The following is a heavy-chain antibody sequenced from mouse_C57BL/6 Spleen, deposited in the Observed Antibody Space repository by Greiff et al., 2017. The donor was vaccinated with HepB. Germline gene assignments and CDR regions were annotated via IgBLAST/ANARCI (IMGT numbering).Heavy chain of an antibody. V-gene: IGHV1-81*01. J-gene: IGHJ1*03. CDR2: IYPRSGNT. CDR3: ARSHYYGSSLIYWYFDV. D-gene: IGHD1-1*01. CDR1: GYTFTSYG. Sequence: QVQLQQSGAELARPGASVKLSCKASGYTFTSYGISWVKQRTGQGLEWIGEIYPRSGNTYYNEKFKGKATLTADKSSSTAYMELRSLTSEDSAVYFCARSHYYGSSLIYWYFDVWGTGTTVTVSS.